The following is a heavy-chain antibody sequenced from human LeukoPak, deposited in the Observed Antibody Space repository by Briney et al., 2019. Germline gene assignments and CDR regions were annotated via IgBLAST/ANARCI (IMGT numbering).Heavy chain of an antibody. J-gene: IGHJ4*02. CDR2: IKQDGSEK. CDR1: GFTFSNFW. CDR3: ARRLGTTVTTTPYYFDY. V-gene: IGHV3-7*01. Sequence: GGSLRLSCAASGFTFSNFWMSWVRQAPGKGLEWVAKIKQDGSEKYYVDSVKGRFTISRDNAKSSLYLQMNSLRAEDTAVYYCARRLGTTVTTTPYYFDYWGQGTLVTVSS. D-gene: IGHD4-17*01.